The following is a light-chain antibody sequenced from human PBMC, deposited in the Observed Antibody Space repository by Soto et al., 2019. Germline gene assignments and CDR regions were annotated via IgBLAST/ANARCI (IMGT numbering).Light chain of an antibody. CDR1: SSDVGGYNY. Sequence: QSALTQPASVSGSPGQSITISCTGTSSDVGGYNYVSWYQQYPGKAPKLVIYEVTNRPSGISNRFSGSKSGNTASLTISGLQAEDEAEYYCSSYISFSIVFGSGTKLTVL. J-gene: IGLJ1*01. CDR2: EVT. CDR3: SSYISFSIV. V-gene: IGLV2-14*01.